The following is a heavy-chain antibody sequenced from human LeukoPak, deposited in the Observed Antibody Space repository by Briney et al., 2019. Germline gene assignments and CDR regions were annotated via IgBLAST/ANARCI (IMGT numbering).Heavy chain of an antibody. J-gene: IGHJ4*02. D-gene: IGHD5-18*01. V-gene: IGHV3-21*01. CDR3: AREPTSMGSDY. CDR1: GFTFSSYS. Sequence: GGSLRLFCAASGFTFSSYSMNWVRQAPGKGLEWVSSLSSSSSYIYYADSVKGRFTISGDNARNSLYLQMNSLRADDAAVYYCAREPTSMGSDYWGQGTLVTVSS. CDR2: LSSSSSYI.